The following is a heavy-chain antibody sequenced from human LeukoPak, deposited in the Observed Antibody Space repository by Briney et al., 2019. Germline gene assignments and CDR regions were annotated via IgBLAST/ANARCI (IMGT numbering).Heavy chain of an antibody. J-gene: IGHJ4*02. CDR3: ALSDILTGYYHY. CDR1: GFTFSSYE. D-gene: IGHD3-9*01. Sequence: PGGSLRLSCAASGFTFSSYEMNWVRQAPGKGLEWVSYISSSGSTIYYADSVKGRFTISRDNAKNSLYLQMNSLRAEDTAVYYCALSDILTGYYHYWGPGTLVTVSS. V-gene: IGHV3-48*03. CDR2: ISSSGSTI.